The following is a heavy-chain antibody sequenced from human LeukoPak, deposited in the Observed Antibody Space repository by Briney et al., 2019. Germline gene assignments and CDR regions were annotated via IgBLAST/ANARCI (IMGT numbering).Heavy chain of an antibody. J-gene: IGHJ3*02. CDR3: ARYLVEMATIRADAFDI. Sequence: TVKVSCKASGGTFSSYAISWVRQAPGQGLEWMGGIIPIFGTANYAQKFQGRVTITTDESTSTAYMELSSLRAEDTAVYYCARYLVEMATIRADAFDIWGQGTMVTVSS. CDR2: IIPIFGTA. V-gene: IGHV1-69*05. D-gene: IGHD5-24*01. CDR1: GGTFSSYA.